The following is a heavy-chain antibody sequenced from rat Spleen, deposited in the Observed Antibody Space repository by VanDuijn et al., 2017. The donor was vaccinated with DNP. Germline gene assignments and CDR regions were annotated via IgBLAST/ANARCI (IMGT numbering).Heavy chain of an antibody. J-gene: IGHJ3*01. D-gene: IGHD1-1*01. CDR3: ARSNSGYPNWFSY. CDR1: GYSITSDY. V-gene: IGHV3-1*01. Sequence: EVQLQESGPGLLKPSQSLSLTCSVTGYSITSDYWGWIRKFPGNKMEWMAYINYSGGTGYNPSLTSRISITRDTSKNQFFLQLNSVTTEDTATYYCARSNSGYPNWFSYWGQGTLVTVSS. CDR2: INYSGGT.